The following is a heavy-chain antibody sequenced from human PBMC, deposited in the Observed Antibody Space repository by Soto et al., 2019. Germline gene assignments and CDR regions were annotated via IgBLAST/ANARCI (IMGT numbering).Heavy chain of an antibody. D-gene: IGHD3-9*01. Sequence: QVQLVESGGGLVKPGGSLRLSCAASGFTFSDYYMSWIRQAPGKGLEWVSYISSSGSTIYYADSVKGRFTISRDNAKNSLYLKMNSLRAEDTAVYYCARDPPYYDILTGANGGGDYWGQGTLVTVSS. V-gene: IGHV3-11*01. CDR2: ISSSGSTI. CDR1: GFTFSDYY. CDR3: ARDPPYYDILTGANGGGDY. J-gene: IGHJ4*02.